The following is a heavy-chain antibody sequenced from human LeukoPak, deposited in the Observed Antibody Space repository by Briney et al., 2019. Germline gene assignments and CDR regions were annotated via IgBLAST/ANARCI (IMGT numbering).Heavy chain of an antibody. D-gene: IGHD1-1*01. CDR3: AENDEQPAPLRH. CDR2: IIPIFGTA. CDR1: GGTFSSYA. Sequence: GASVKVSCKASGGTFSSYAISWVRQAPGQGLEWMGGIIPIFGTANYAQKFQGRVTITADESTSTAYMELSSLRSEDTAVYYCAENDEQPAPLRHWGQGTLVTVSS. V-gene: IGHV1-69*01. J-gene: IGHJ1*01.